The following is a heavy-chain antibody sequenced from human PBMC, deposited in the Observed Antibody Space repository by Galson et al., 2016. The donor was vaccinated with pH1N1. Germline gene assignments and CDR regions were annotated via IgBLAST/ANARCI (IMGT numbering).Heavy chain of an antibody. CDR2: ILPIVGIT. CDR1: GGTLSRHT. CDR3: ATETGSSGMVV. Sequence: SVKVSCKASGGTLSRHTISWVRQAPGQGLEWMGRILPIVGITNYAQKLQGRVTIIADRFTSTVSMELSGLTSDDTAVYYCATETGSSGMVVWDQGTTVTVSS. D-gene: IGHD3-10*01. V-gene: IGHV1-69*02. J-gene: IGHJ6*02.